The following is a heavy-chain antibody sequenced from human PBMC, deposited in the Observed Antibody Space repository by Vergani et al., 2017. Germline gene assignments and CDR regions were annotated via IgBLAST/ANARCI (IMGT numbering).Heavy chain of an antibody. CDR2: ISRNSGAV. J-gene: IGHJ3*01. CDR1: GITFWKFG. CDR3: VRDVRVSRT. V-gene: IGHV3-9*01. Sequence: EVDLVESGGGLAQPGGSLRLSCEASGITFWKFGMHWVRQGPGKGLEWVSGISRNSGAVDYADSVRGRFTISRDNAKNSLYLDMSSLRAEDTAVYYCVRDVRVSRTWGQGTLVAVSS.